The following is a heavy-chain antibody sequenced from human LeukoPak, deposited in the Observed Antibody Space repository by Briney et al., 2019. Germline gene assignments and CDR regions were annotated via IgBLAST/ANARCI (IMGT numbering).Heavy chain of an antibody. CDR2: INSDGSSI. CDR1: GFTFSSYW. J-gene: IGHJ4*02. V-gene: IGHV3-74*01. Sequence: GGSLRLSCAASGFTFSSYWMHWVRQAPGKGLVWVSRINSDGSSISYADSVKGRFTISRDNAKNTLYLQMNSLRAVVTRVYYCARVLCSSTSCSYFYFDYWGQGTLVTVSS. D-gene: IGHD2-2*01. CDR3: ARVLCSSTSCSYFYFDY.